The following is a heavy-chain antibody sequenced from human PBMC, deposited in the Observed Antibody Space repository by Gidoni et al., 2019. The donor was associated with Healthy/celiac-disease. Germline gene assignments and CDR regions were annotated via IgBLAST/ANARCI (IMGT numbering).Heavy chain of an antibody. Sequence: EVQLVESGGGLVKPGGSLRLSCAASGFSFSTYTVNWVRQAPGEGLEWVSSISSTSSYIYYADSVKGRFTISRDNAKNSLYLQMNSLRAEDTAVYYCARKYYDSSGYHWYFDLWGRGTLVTVSS. CDR2: ISSTSSYI. V-gene: IGHV3-21*01. J-gene: IGHJ2*01. CDR3: ARKYYDSSGYHWYFDL. D-gene: IGHD3-22*01. CDR1: GFSFSTYT.